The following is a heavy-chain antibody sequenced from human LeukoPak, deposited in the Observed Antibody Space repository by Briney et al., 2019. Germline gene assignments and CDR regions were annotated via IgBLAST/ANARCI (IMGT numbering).Heavy chain of an antibody. J-gene: IGHJ4*02. V-gene: IGHV4-39*01. CDR1: GGSISSSSYY. CDR3: ATQLRYVDWTNLYYFDY. Sequence: SETLSLTCTVSGGSISSSSYYWGWIRQPPGKGLEWIGSIYYSGSTYYNPSLKSRVTISVDTSKSQFSLKLSSVTAADTAVYYCATQLRYVDWTNLYYFDYWGQGTLVTVSS. CDR2: IYYSGST. D-gene: IGHD3-9*01.